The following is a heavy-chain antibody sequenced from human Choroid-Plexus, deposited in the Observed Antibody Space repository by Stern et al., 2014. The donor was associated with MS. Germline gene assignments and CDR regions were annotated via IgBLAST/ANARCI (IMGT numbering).Heavy chain of an antibody. CDR1: GFTFSNFG. J-gene: IGHJ4*02. Sequence: QLVQSGGGVAQPGRPLILSCAASGFTFSNFGMHWVRQAPGKGLEWVALISYDGSDKYYADSVKGRFTIFRDNSKNTLYMHMNSLRAEDTAAYYCAKDRQWSTYFFDYWGQGSLVTVSS. CDR3: AKDRQWSTYFFDY. D-gene: IGHD2-15*01. V-gene: IGHV3-30*18. CDR2: ISYDGSDK.